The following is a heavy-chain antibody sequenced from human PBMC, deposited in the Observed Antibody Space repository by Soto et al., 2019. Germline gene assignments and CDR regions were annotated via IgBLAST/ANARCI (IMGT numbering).Heavy chain of an antibody. CDR2: IFPGDSDT. Sequence: GEALKISCMAIGYSFTTYWIGWVRQTPGKGLEWMGIIFPGDSDTRYNPSFEGQVTVSADESISTAYLQWNTLKASDTAMYYCVRPNFGALTHFDFWGQGTLVTVSS. CDR1: GYSFTTYW. D-gene: IGHD3-16*01. J-gene: IGHJ4*02. CDR3: VRPNFGALTHFDF. V-gene: IGHV5-51*01.